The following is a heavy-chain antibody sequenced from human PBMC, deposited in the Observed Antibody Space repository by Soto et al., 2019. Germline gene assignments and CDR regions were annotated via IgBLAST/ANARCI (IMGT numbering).Heavy chain of an antibody. J-gene: IGHJ4*02. CDR3: ARAPEQRLRGHLCFDY. CDR1: GGSISSGDYY. Sequence: SETLSLTCTVSGGSISSGDYYWSWIRQPPGKGLEWIGYIYYSGSTYYNPSLKSRVTISVDTSKNQFSLKLSSVTAADTAVYYCARAPEQRLRGHLCFDYWRQGPLVIFYS. CDR2: IYYSGST. D-gene: IGHD5-12*01. V-gene: IGHV4-30-4*01.